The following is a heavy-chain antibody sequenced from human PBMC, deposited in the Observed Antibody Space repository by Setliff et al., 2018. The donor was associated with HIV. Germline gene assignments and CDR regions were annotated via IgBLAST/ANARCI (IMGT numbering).Heavy chain of an antibody. J-gene: IGHJ5*02. CDR2: IYHSGNT. D-gene: IGHD3-22*01. CDR3: ASRVYYYDSNNFLREEGFDP. CDR1: GYSISNDYY. Sequence: PSETLSLTCTVSGYSISNDYYWGWSRQPPGKGLEWIASIYHSGNTYYNPSLKSRVTISVDTSKNQFSLNLTSVTAADTAVYYCASRVYYYDSNNFLREEGFDPWGQGTLVTVSS. V-gene: IGHV4-38-2*02.